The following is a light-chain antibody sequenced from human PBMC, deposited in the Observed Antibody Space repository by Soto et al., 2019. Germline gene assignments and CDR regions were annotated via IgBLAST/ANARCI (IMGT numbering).Light chain of an antibody. CDR3: SSYTTTNTLWV. Sequence: QSVLTQPASVSGSPGQSITISCSGTSSDVGGYKYVSWYQQHPGKAPKLMIYEVSYRPSGVSNRFSGSKSGNTASLTISGLQAEDEADYYCSSYTTTNTLWVFGGGTKLTVL. J-gene: IGLJ3*02. CDR1: SSDVGGYKY. CDR2: EVS. V-gene: IGLV2-14*01.